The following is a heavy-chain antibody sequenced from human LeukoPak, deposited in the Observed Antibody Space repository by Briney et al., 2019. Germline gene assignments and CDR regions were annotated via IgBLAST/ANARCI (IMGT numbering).Heavy chain of an antibody. CDR3: TRDSSLSSWYLYYFDY. CDR2: IRSKAYGGTT. Sequence: PGGSLRLSCTASGFTYGDYAMSWVRQAAGKGLEWVGCIRSKAYGGTTEYAESVKRRFTISRDDSKSIAYLQMNRLKPEATAVYYCTRDSSLSSWYLYYFDYWGQGTLVTVSS. D-gene: IGHD6-13*01. CDR1: GFTYGDYA. V-gene: IGHV3-49*04. J-gene: IGHJ4*02.